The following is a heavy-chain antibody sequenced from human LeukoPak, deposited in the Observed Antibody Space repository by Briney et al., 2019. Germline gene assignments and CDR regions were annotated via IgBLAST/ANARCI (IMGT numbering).Heavy chain of an antibody. CDR3: ARRSRYCIGGSCSTYFDY. Sequence: SETLSLTCTVSGGSISSSDYYWGWIRQPPGKGLEWIGSIYYSGSSYYNPSLKSRVTISVDTSKNQFSLKLSSVTAADTAVYYCARRSRYCIGGSCSTYFDYWGHGTLVTVSS. CDR1: GGSISSSDYY. J-gene: IGHJ4*01. D-gene: IGHD2-15*01. V-gene: IGHV4-39*01. CDR2: IYYSGSS.